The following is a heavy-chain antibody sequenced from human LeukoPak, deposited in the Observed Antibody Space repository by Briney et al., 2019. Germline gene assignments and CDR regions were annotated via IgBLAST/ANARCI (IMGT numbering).Heavy chain of an antibody. D-gene: IGHD6-13*01. CDR3: ATEREGYSSSLSTRNNWFDP. V-gene: IGHV3-23*01. CDR1: GFTFSSSV. CDR2: ISSSGGHT. J-gene: IGHJ5*02. Sequence: SGGSLRLSCVGSGFTFSSSVMSWVRRAPGKGLEWVSGISSSGGHTDYTDPMRGRFSVSRDNSKNTLYLQMNSLRAEDTAVYYCATEREGYSSSLSTRNNWFDPWGQGTLVTVSS.